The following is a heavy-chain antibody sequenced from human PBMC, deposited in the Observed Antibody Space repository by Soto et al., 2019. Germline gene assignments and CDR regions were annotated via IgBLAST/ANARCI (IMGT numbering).Heavy chain of an antibody. J-gene: IGHJ5*02. CDR3: AGALSYCSGGSCYSTWFDP. D-gene: IGHD2-15*01. Sequence: PSETLSLTCTVSGGSISSSSYFWRWIRQPPGKGLEWIGEINHSGSTNYNPSLKSRVTISVDTSKNQFSLKLSSATAADTAVYYCAGALSYCSGGSCYSTWFDPWGQGTLVTVSS. V-gene: IGHV4-39*07. CDR2: INHSGST. CDR1: GGSISSSSYF.